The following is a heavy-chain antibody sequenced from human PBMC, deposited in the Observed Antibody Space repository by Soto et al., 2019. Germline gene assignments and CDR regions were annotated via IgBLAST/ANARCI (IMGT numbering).Heavy chain of an antibody. J-gene: IGHJ4*02. CDR3: SKTITTSGDSTGREALIDN. D-gene: IGHD3-3*01. Sequence: QVQLVESGGGVVQPGRSLRLSCAASGFSFSVFGMHCVRQAPGKGLEWVGVVSNDGRSEHNADSVRGRFTVSRDNSKNTLYLQMNSLRPEDTDVYYCSKTITTSGDSTGREALIDNWGQGALVTVSS. CDR1: GFSFSVFG. V-gene: IGHV3-30*18. CDR2: VSNDGRSE.